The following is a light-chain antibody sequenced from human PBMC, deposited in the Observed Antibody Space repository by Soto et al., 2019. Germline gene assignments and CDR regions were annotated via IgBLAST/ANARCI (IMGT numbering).Light chain of an antibody. CDR2: DVS. J-gene: IGLJ2*01. Sequence: QSALTQPASVSGSPGQSITISCTGTSSDVGGYEYVSWYQQHPGKAPKLMIYDVSKRPSGVPDRFSGSKSGNTASLTVSGLQAEDEADYYCSSYAGSNNVVFGGGTKLTVL. CDR3: SSYAGSNNVV. CDR1: SSDVGGYEY. V-gene: IGLV2-8*01.